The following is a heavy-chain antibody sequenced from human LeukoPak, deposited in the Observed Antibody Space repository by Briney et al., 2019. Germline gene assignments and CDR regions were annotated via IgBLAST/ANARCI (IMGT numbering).Heavy chain of an antibody. V-gene: IGHV3-30*18. CDR3: AKEVNFDWLGPGDF. CDR2: ISYDGSNK. Sequence: PGGSLRHSCAASGFIFSSYGMHWVRQAPGKGLEWVAVISYDGSNKYYADCVKGRFTISRDNSKNTLYLQMNSLRAEDTAVYYCAKEVNFDWLGPGDFWGQGTLVTVSS. D-gene: IGHD3-9*01. CDR1: GFIFSSYG. J-gene: IGHJ4*02.